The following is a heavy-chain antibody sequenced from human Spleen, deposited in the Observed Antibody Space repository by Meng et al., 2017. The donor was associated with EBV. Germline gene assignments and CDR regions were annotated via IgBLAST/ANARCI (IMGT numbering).Heavy chain of an antibody. J-gene: IGHJ4*02. CDR2: LIPKSDAP. Sequence: QVTLGQSRAEVKKPGSSVKFSCKPSGGTFRSDAVSWVRQAPGQGLEWLGGLIPKSDAPYYAQKFQDRVTITADESTSTHYMDLRGLKSEDTAVYYCASESGRGFTPDYWGQGTLVTVSS. D-gene: IGHD3-10*01. CDR1: GGTFRSDA. CDR3: ASESGRGFTPDY. V-gene: IGHV1-69*01.